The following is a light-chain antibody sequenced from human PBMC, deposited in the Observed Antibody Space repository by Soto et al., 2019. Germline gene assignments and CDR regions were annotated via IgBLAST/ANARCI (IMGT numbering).Light chain of an antibody. V-gene: IGKV3-20*01. J-gene: IGKJ1*01. CDR3: HQYGSSPRT. CDR1: PSVSSSY. Sequence: EIVLTQSPGTLSLSQGERATLSCRASPSVSSSYLAWYQQKPGQAPRRLIYGASSRATGILDRCSGSGSGTDFTLTISRLEPEDFAVYYCHQYGSSPRTFGKGYKVEIK. CDR2: GAS.